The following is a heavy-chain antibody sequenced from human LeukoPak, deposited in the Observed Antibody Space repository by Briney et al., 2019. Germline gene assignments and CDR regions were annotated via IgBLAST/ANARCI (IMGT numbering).Heavy chain of an antibody. V-gene: IGHV3-23*01. D-gene: IGHD1-26*01. CDR3: AKDGRGSFDY. CDR2: ISDSGGST. J-gene: IGHJ4*02. Sequence: GGSLKLPCAASGFTFSSSAMRWLRQAPGKGLEWVSAISDSGGSTSYADSVKGRFTISRDNSKNTLYLQMNSLRAEDTAVYYCAKDGRGSFDYWGQGTLVTVSS. CDR1: GFTFSSSA.